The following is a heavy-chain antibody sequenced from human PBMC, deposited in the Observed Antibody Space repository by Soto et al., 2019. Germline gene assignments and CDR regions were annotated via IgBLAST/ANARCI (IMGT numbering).Heavy chain of an antibody. J-gene: IGHJ4*02. Sequence: ASVKVSCKASGYTFTSYGISWVRQAPGQGLEWMGWISAYNGNTNYAQMLQGRVTMTTDTSTSTAYMELRSLRSDDTAVYYCARGVRGYSAYVPGYWGQGTLATVSS. D-gene: IGHD5-12*01. CDR1: GYTFTSYG. CDR3: ARGVRGYSAYVPGY. V-gene: IGHV1-18*01. CDR2: ISAYNGNT.